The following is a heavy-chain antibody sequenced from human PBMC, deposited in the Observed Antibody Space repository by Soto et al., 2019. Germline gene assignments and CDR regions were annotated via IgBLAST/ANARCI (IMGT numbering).Heavy chain of an antibody. CDR2: INAHSGGT. CDR1: GFSFTGYY. J-gene: IGHJ5*02. V-gene: IGHV1-2*02. D-gene: IGHD6-6*01. CDR3: AKDLTRQLAYWLDP. Sequence: SSVKVSCKASGFSFTGYYIHWLRQAPGQGLEWMGWINAHSGGTEYAQKFQGRVTLTRDTSIATAYLTLTSLTSDDTALYYCAKDLTRQLAYWLDPWGQGTQVTVSS.